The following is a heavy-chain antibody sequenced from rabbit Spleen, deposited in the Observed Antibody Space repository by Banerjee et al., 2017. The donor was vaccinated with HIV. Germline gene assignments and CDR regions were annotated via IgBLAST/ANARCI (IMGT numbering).Heavy chain of an antibody. CDR3: ARDLTGVIGWNFGW. V-gene: IGHV1S45*01. J-gene: IGHJ3*01. D-gene: IGHD4-1*01. CDR2: IYADSSRGS. CDR1: GFSFSSRYY. Sequence: QEQLVESGGGLVQPEGSLTLTCTDSGFSFSSRYYLCWVRQAPGKGLEWIGDIYADSSRGSRYANWAKGRFTVSKTSSTTVTLQMTSLTVADTATYFCARDLTGVIGWNFGWWGQGTLVTVS.